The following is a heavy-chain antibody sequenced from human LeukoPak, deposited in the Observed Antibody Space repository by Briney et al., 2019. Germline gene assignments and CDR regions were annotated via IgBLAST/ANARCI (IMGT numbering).Heavy chain of an antibody. D-gene: IGHD2-2*01. J-gene: IGHJ4*02. Sequence: SETLSLTCAVSGGSISSYYWSWIRQPAGTALEWIGRIYTSGTITYNPSLKSRVTMSVDTSKNQFSLKLSSVTAADTAVYYCARKLGYCSSTSCYDFDYWGQGTLVTVSS. CDR3: ARKLGYCSSTSCYDFDY. V-gene: IGHV4-4*07. CDR1: GGSISSYY. CDR2: IYTSGTI.